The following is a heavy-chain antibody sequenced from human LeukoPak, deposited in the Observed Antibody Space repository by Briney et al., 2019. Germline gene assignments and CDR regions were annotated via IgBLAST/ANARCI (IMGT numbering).Heavy chain of an antibody. V-gene: IGHV1-69*04. J-gene: IGHJ4*02. Sequence: ASVKVSCKASGGTFSSYAISWVRPAPGQGLEWMGRIIPILGIANYAQKFQGRVTITADKSTSTAYMELSSLRSEDTAVYYCARATPREYYYDSSGYSPRDYWGQGTLVTVSS. CDR1: GGTFSSYA. D-gene: IGHD3-22*01. CDR3: ARATPREYYYDSSGYSPRDY. CDR2: IIPILGIA.